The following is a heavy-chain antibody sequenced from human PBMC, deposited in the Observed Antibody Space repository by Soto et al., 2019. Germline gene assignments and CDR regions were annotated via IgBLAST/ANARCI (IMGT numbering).Heavy chain of an antibody. CDR1: GYTFTSYG. J-gene: IGHJ6*02. D-gene: IGHD2-15*01. CDR2: ISAYNGNT. V-gene: IGHV1-18*04. Sequence: SSVKVSCKASGYTFTSYGISWVRQAPGQGLEWMGWISAYNGNTNYAQKLQGRVTMTTDTSTSTAYMELRSLRSDDTAVYYCASMGSSGGSFYGMDALGPGTRDNV. CDR3: ASMGSSGGSFYGMDA.